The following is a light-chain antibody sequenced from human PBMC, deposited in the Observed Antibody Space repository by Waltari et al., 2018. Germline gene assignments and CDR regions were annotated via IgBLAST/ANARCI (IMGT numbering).Light chain of an antibody. J-gene: IGKJ2*01. Sequence: EIVLTQSPGTLSLSPGERATLSCRASQSVSGNNLAWYQQKPAQAPRLLIHVASSRATGIPDRFSGSGSGTDFTLTISRLEPEDFAVYYCQQYGRSWNTFGQGTKLEIK. V-gene: IGKV3-20*01. CDR1: QSVSGNN. CDR3: QQYGRSWNT. CDR2: VAS.